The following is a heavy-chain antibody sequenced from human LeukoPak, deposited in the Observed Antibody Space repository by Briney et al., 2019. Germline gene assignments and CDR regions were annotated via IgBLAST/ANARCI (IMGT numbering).Heavy chain of an antibody. Sequence: SETLSLTCTVSGGSISSSSYYWGWIRQPPGKGLEWIGSIYYSGSTYYNPSLKSRVTISVDTSKNQFSLKLSSVTAADTAVYYCARARNYYDSSGTRGPFDYWGQGTMVTVSS. CDR1: GGSISSSSYY. D-gene: IGHD3-22*01. CDR2: IYYSGST. CDR3: ARARNYYDSSGTRGPFDY. J-gene: IGHJ4*03. V-gene: IGHV4-39*01.